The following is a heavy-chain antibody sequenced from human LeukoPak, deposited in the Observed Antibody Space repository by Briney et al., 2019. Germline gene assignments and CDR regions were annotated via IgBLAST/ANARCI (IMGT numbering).Heavy chain of an antibody. CDR1: GFTFNIYS. CDR3: ARSVEGHFDY. Sequence: PGGSLRLSCAASGFTFNIYSMNWVRQASGKGLEWISYITSNLATIRYADSVRGRFTISRDNAGKSLFLHMNSLRDDDTAVYYCARSVEGHFDYWGQGTLVTVSS. CDR2: ITSNLATI. D-gene: IGHD2-21*01. J-gene: IGHJ4*02. V-gene: IGHV3-48*02.